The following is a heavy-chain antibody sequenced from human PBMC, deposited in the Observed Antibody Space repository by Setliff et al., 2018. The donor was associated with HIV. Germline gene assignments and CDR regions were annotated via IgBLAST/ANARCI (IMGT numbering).Heavy chain of an antibody. Sequence: ASVKVSCKASRYTFTSYYMHWVRQAPGQGLEWMGIINPSGGSTSYAQKFQGRVTMTRDTSTSTVYMELSSLRSEDTAVYYCAREDCSGGSCYGSDYWGQGTLVTV. CDR2: INPSGGST. D-gene: IGHD2-15*01. V-gene: IGHV1-46*01. CDR3: AREDCSGGSCYGSDY. J-gene: IGHJ4*02. CDR1: RYTFTSYY.